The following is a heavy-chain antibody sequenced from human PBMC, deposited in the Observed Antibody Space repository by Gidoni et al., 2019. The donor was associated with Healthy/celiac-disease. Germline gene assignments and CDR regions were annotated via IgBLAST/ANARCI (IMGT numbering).Heavy chain of an antibody. CDR2: ISGSGGST. J-gene: IGHJ4*02. V-gene: IGHV3-23*01. CDR1: GFTFSCYA. D-gene: IGHD6-19*01. Sequence: EVQLLESAGGLVQPGRSLRLSCAATGFTFSCYAMSWFRQPPGKGLEWVLAISGSGGSTYYADSVKGRFTISRDNSKNTLYLQMNSLGAEDTAVYYCNRGAGAFDYWGQGTLVTVSS. CDR3: NRGAGAFDY.